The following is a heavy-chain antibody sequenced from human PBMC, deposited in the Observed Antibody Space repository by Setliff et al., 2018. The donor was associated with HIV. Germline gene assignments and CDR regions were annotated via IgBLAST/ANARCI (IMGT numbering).Heavy chain of an antibody. D-gene: IGHD2-15*01. V-gene: IGHV4-31*03. CDR3: AAEGVQGSSYYYMDV. J-gene: IGHJ6*03. Sequence: SETLSLTCTVSGVSISSGGYFWSWIRQHPGKGLEWIGYIYYSGSTYYNPFLKSRVTISVDTSKNQFSLKLSSVTAADTAVYYCAAEGVQGSSYYYMDVWGKGTTVTVSS. CDR1: GVSISSGGYF. CDR2: IYYSGST.